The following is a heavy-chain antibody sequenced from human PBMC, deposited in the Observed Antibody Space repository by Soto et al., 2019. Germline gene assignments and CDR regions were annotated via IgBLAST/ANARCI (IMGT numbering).Heavy chain of an antibody. CDR3: ARGLITGSKYSGGWYNFDS. D-gene: IGHD6-19*01. J-gene: IGHJ4*02. V-gene: IGHV4-34*01. Sequence: QVQLQQSGAGLLKPSETLSLTCDVYGGSFSGYIWTWIRQTPGKGLQWIGQINHSGSANYNPSLKGRVTKSVPPAKTQSSLVPSAVTDADTAVYYCARGLITGSKYSGGWYNFDSWGQGTPVTVSS. CDR2: INHSGSA. CDR1: GGSFSGYI.